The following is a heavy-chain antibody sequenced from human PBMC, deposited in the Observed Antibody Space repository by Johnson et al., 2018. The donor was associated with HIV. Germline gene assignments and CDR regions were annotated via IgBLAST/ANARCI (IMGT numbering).Heavy chain of an antibody. CDR1: GFTFSSYD. J-gene: IGHJ3*02. D-gene: IGHD4-17*01. V-gene: IGHV3-13*01. CDR3: AREFLYGDYQDAFDI. CDR2: IGTAGDT. Sequence: VQLVQSGGGLVQPGGSLRLSCAASGFTFSSYDMHWVRQATGKGLEWVSAIGTAGDTYYPGPVKGRFTISRENAKNSLYLQMNSLRAEDTAVYYCAREFLYGDYQDAFDIWGQGTMVTVSS.